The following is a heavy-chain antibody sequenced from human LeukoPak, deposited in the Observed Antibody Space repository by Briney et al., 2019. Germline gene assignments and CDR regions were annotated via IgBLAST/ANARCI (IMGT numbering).Heavy chain of an antibody. CDR1: GFTFGSYS. CDR3: ARGGGSRDGLTTSFDY. D-gene: IGHD5-24*01. J-gene: IGHJ4*02. CDR2: IYSSGRYI. V-gene: IGHV3-21*01. Sequence: PGGSLRLSCAASGFTFGSYSMAWVRQAPTKGLEWVSSIYSSGRYIYYADSVKGRFTISRDNAKNPLYLQMNSLRAEDTAVYYCARGGGSRDGLTTSFDYWGQGTVVTVSS.